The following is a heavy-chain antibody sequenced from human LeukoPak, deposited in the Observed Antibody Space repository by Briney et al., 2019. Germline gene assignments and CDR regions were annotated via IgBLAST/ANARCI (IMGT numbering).Heavy chain of an antibody. CDR1: GGSFSGYY. Sequence: SETLSLTCAVYGGSFSGYYWSWIRQPPGKGLEWIGEINHSGSTNYNPSLKSRVTISVDTSKNQFSLKLSSVTAADTAVYYCASSNHVYYMDVWGKGTTVTVSS. D-gene: IGHD1-14*01. V-gene: IGHV4-34*01. CDR2: INHSGST. J-gene: IGHJ6*03. CDR3: ASSNHVYYMDV.